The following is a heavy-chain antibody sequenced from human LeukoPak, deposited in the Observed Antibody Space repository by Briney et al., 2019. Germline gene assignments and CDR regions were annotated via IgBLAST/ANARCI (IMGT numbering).Heavy chain of an antibody. CDR1: GFTFSSYG. Sequence: GGSLRLSCAASGFTFSSYGMHWVRQAPGKGLEWVAVIWYDGSNKYYADSVKGRFTISRDNSKNTLYLQMNSLRAEDTAVYYCARGRMTTVTTRAFDIWGQGTMVTVSS. CDR3: ARGRMTTVTTRAFDI. V-gene: IGHV3-33*01. D-gene: IGHD4-17*01. J-gene: IGHJ3*02. CDR2: IWYDGSNK.